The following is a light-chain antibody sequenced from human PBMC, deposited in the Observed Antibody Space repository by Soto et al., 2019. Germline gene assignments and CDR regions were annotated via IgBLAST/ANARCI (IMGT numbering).Light chain of an antibody. Sequence: EIVMTQSPATLSVSPGERATLSCRASQSVRTKLAWYQQKAGQAPRLLIYGASSRATGIPDRFSGSGSGTDFTLTISRLEPEDFAVYYCQQYGSSLFTFGPGTKVDIK. CDR2: GAS. J-gene: IGKJ3*01. CDR1: QSVRTK. CDR3: QQYGSSLFT. V-gene: IGKV3-20*01.